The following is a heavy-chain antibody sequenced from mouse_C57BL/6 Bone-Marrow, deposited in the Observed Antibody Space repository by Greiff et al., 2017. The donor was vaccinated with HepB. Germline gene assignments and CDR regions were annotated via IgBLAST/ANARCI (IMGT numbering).Heavy chain of an antibody. Sequence: VQLQQSGAELVRPGASVKLSCTASGFNIKDDYMHWVKQRPEQGLEWIGWIDPENGDTEYASKFQGKATITADTSSNTAYLQLSSLTSEDTAVYYFTTGIYDGSSYAMDYWGQATSVTVFS. CDR1: GFNIKDDY. D-gene: IGHD2-3*01. CDR2: IDPENGDT. J-gene: IGHJ4*01. V-gene: IGHV14-4*01. CDR3: TTGIYDGSSYAMDY.